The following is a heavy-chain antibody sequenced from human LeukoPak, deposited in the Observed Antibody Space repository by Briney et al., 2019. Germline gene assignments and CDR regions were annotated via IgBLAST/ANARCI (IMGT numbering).Heavy chain of an antibody. CDR2: ITHSGSDT. CDR3: AKGSSSSRPYYFDY. V-gene: IGHV3-23*01. J-gene: IGHJ4*02. Sequence: GGSLRLSCAASGFTFNTYAMSWVRQAPGKGLEWVSAITHSGSDTYHADSVKGRFTISRDNSKSTLYLQMNSLRVEDTAVCYCAKGSSSSRPYYFDYWGQGTLVTVSS. CDR1: GFTFNTYA. D-gene: IGHD6-6*01.